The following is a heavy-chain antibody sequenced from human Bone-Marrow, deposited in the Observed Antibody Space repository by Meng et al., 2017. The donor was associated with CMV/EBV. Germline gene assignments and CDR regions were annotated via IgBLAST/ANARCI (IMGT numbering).Heavy chain of an antibody. D-gene: IGHD4-11*01. V-gene: IGHV1-69*05. Sequence: SVKVSCKASGGTFSSYAISWVRQAPGQGLEWMGGIIPIFGTANYAQKFQGRVTITTDESTSTAYMELSSLRSEDTAVYYCARDQGSLNTVKTSDSWGQGTLVTVSS. CDR2: IIPIFGTA. CDR1: GGTFSSYA. J-gene: IGHJ4*02. CDR3: ARDQGSLNTVKTSDS.